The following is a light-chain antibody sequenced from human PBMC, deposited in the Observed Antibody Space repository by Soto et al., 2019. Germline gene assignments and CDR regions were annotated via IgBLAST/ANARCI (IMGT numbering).Light chain of an antibody. CDR2: QIS. V-gene: IGKV2-24*01. J-gene: IGKJ1*01. CDR3: VQFSHFPRT. CDR1: QSLVYSDGNTY. Sequence: DIVLTQTPLSSPVTLGQPASISCRSSQSLVYSDGNTYLSWLQQRPGQPPRLLIYQISNRFSGVPHRFSGSGAGTEFTLKISSVEAEDVGVYSCVQFSHFPRTFGQGTKVEIK.